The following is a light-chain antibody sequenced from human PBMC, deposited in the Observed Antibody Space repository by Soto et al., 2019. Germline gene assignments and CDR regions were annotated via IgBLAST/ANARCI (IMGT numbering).Light chain of an antibody. CDR3: QQYDNLPLT. Sequence: DSQMTQSPSCLSASVGDRDTITCQASQDIKNYLNWYQQKSGKAPKLLIYDASYLETGVPSRFSGSGSGTDFTSTINSLQPEDIATYYCQQYDNLPLTFGGGTKVDIK. CDR2: DAS. CDR1: QDIKNY. J-gene: IGKJ4*01. V-gene: IGKV1-33*01.